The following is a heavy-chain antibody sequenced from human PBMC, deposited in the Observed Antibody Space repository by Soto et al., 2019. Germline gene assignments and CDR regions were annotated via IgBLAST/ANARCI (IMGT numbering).Heavy chain of an antibody. CDR2: IYYSGST. Sequence: QVQLQESGPGLVKPSQTLSLTCTVSGGSISSGGYYWSWIRQHPGKGLEWIGYIYYSGSTYYNPSRTSRVTISVDTSKNQCSLKLSSVTAADTAVYYCARSYGDYRNWYFDLWGRGTLVTVSS. J-gene: IGHJ2*01. D-gene: IGHD4-17*01. CDR1: GGSISSGGYY. V-gene: IGHV4-31*03. CDR3: ARSYGDYRNWYFDL.